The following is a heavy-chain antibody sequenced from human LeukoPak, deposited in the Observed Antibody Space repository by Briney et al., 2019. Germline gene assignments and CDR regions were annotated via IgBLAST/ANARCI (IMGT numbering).Heavy chain of an antibody. CDR2: IKSKTDGGTT. D-gene: IGHD1-14*01. CDR3: TTDGILLADDAFDI. CDR1: GFTFSNAW. J-gene: IGHJ3*02. V-gene: IGHV3-15*07. Sequence: GGSLRLSCAASGFTFSNAWMNWVRQAPGKGLEWVGRIKSKTDGGTTDYAAPVKGRFTISRDDSKNTLYLQMNSLKTEDTAVYYCTTDGILLADDAFDIWGQGTMVTVSS.